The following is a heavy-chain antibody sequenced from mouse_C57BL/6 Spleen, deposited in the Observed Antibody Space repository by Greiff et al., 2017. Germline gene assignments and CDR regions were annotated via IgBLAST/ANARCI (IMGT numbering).Heavy chain of an antibody. V-gene: IGHV3-6*01. D-gene: IGHD2-4*01. CDR1: GYSITSGYY. J-gene: IGHJ3*01. CDR3: ASHYDSMGSWFAY. Sequence: DVQLQESGPGLVKPSQSLSLTCSVTGYSITSGYYWNWIRQFPGNKLEWMGYISYDGSNNYNPSLKNRISITRDTSKNQFFLKLNSVTTEDTATYYCASHYDSMGSWFAYWGQGTLVTVSA. CDR2: ISYDGSN.